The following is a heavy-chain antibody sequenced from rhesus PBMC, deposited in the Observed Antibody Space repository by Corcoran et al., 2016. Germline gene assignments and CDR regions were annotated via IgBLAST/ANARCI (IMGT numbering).Heavy chain of an antibody. CDR3: ARLGGWYYFDY. CDR1: GFSISTTGTG. CDR2: IYWNYNK. Sequence: QVTLKESGPALVKPTQTLTLTCTFSGFSISTTGTGVGWIRQPPGKALEWLASIYWNYNKYYSTSLKSRLTSSKDTSKNQVVLTMTNMDPVDTATYYCARLGGWYYFDYWGQGVLVTVSS. J-gene: IGHJ4*01. D-gene: IGHD6-37*01. V-gene: IGHV2-95*01.